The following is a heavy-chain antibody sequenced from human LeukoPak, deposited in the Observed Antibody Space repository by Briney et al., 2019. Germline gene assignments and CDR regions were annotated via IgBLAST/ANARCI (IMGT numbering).Heavy chain of an antibody. D-gene: IGHD6-19*01. CDR3: AKSREWLVLGSIDY. CDR1: GFAFNTYA. Sequence: PGGSLRLSWAASGFAFNTYAMSWIRQAPGKGLEWVSAIGGSDDGTYYADSVKGRFTISRDNSKNTLYLQMHSLRVEDTAVYYCAKSREWLVLGSIDYWGQGTLVTVSS. J-gene: IGHJ4*02. V-gene: IGHV3-23*01. CDR2: IGGSDDGT.